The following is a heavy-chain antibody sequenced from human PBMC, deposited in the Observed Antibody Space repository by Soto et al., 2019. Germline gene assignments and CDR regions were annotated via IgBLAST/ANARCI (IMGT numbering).Heavy chain of an antibody. CDR3: AREISSVAGGHLYYGMDV. V-gene: IGHV3-11*01. Sequence: CGTLRLSCAASRFTFSDHYMAWIRQAPGKGLEIVAHMSGSGSSEDYGASVKGGFSIFRENSKHLSFLQRCFLRVDDTAVYYFAREISSVAGGHLYYGMDVLGQGPAVTVSS. D-gene: IGHD2-15*01. J-gene: IGHJ6*02. CDR2: MSGSGSSE. CDR1: RFTFSDHY.